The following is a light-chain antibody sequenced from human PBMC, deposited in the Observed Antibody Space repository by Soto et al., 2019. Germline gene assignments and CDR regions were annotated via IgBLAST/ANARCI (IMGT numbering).Light chain of an antibody. J-gene: IGKJ4*01. V-gene: IGKV3-20*01. CDR2: GAS. CDR1: QSVSSSS. CDR3: QHYGSSSLT. Sequence: EFVLTQSPDTLSLSPGERATLSCRASQSVSSSSLAWYQQKPGQAPRLLIYGASNRATGIPDSFRGSGSGTDFTLTISRLEAEDFAVYYCQHYGSSSLTFGGGTKVEI.